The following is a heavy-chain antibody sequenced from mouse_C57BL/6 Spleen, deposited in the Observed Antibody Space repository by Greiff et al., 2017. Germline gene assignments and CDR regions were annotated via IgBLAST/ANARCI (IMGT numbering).Heavy chain of an antibody. CDR1: GFTFSSYA. CDR2: ISDGGSYT. J-gene: IGHJ4*01. D-gene: IGHD2-3*01. CDR3: ARDSLYDGYAMDY. Sequence: EVNLVESGGGLVKPGGSLKLSCAASGFTFSSYAMSWVRQTPEKRLEWVATISDGGSYTYYPDNVKGRFTISRDNAKNNLYLQMSHLKSEDTAMYYCARDSLYDGYAMDYWGQGTSVTVSS. V-gene: IGHV5-4*01.